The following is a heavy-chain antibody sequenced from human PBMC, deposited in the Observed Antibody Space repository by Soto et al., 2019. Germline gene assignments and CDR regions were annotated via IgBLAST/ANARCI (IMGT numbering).Heavy chain of an antibody. V-gene: IGHV4-59*01. CDR2: VYHTGTT. D-gene: IGHD3-3*01. CDR1: NVSITSSY. J-gene: IGHJ5*01. Sequence: PSETLSLTCSVSNVSITSSYWNWIRQCPGKGLEWIGFVYHTGTTKYNPSLKGRVTMSIDTSRNEFSLRLTSVTTADTAFYFCARDFAGRGPFDPWGPGTQVTVSS. CDR3: ARDFAGRGPFDP.